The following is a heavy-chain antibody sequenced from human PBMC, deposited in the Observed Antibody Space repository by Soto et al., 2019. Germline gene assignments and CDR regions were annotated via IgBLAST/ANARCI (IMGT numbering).Heavy chain of an antibody. CDR3: AKNDESGNDFIS. D-gene: IGHD5-12*01. V-gene: IGHV3-30*18. CDR1: GFTFSSYA. Sequence: HPGGSLRLSCAASGFTFSSYAMNWVRQVPGRGLEWVAVISHDGRQSNYAGSVRGRFTVSRDNSKNTLYLQMDSLTPADTAVYYCAKNDESGNDFISWGQGTRVTVSS. CDR2: ISHDGRQS. J-gene: IGHJ4*02.